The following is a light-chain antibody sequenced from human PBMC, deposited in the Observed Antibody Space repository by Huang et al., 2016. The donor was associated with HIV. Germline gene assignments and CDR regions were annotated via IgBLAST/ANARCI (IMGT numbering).Light chain of an antibody. V-gene: IGKV1-12*01. J-gene: IGKJ5*01. CDR2: SAS. Sequence: DIQMTQSPFSVSASEGDTVTITCRASQDISIWLAWYQQQPREAPTLLIHSASILVSGVPSRFSGSGSGTNFSLTINGLRPDDFATYYCLQADISPRSFGQGTRLDIQ. CDR1: QDISIW. CDR3: LQADISPRS.